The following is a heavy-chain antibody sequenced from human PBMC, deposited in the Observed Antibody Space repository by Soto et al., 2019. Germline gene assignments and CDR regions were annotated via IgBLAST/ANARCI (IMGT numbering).Heavy chain of an antibody. CDR3: ARGRAEDYDFLTGYYTYYFDY. D-gene: IGHD3-9*01. V-gene: IGHV4-61*01. J-gene: IGHJ4*02. Sequence: SETLSLTCTVSGGSISSGYYYWSWLPQPPGQDLEWIGYIYYSGSTNYNPSLKSRVTVSLDTSKNQFSLRLTSVTAADTAVYYCARGRAEDYDFLTGYYTYYFDYWGQGTLVTVSS. CDR2: IYYSGST. CDR1: GGSISSGYYY.